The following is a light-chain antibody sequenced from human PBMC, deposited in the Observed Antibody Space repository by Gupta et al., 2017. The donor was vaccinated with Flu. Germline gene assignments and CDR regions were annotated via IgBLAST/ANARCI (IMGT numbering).Light chain of an antibody. J-gene: IGKJ2*01. Sequence: DRLTITCRASKDISNYINGCHQKPGKDADLLIREASHLQTGVPSRFSGTGSGTEFTFTISSLQPEDFVTYYYLQYDTRHPYTFGQGT. CDR1: KDISNY. CDR3: LQYDTRHPYT. CDR2: EAS. V-gene: IGKV1-33*01.